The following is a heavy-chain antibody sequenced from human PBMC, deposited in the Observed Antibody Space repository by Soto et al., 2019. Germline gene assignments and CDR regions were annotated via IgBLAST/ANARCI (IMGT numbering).Heavy chain of an antibody. CDR2: IWYDGSNK. CDR1: GFTFSSYG. CDR3: ARDSVATITPGDGRCGICHSENAFVI. V-gene: IGHV3-33*01. D-gene: IGHD5-12*01. J-gene: IGHJ3*02. Sequence: GGSLRLSCAASGFTFSSYGMHWFRQAPGKGLEWVAVIWYDGSNKYYADSVKGRFTISRDNSKNTLYLQMNSLRAEDTAVYYSARDSVATITPGDGRCGICHSENAFVIWGQGT.